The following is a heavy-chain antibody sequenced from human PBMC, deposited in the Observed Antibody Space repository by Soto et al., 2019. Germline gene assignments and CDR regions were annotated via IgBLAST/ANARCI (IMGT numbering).Heavy chain of an antibody. D-gene: IGHD1-26*01. CDR2: IYYSGST. CDR3: ATDRGSYNIWFDP. J-gene: IGHJ5*02. CDR1: GGSISSSSYY. V-gene: IGHV4-39*02. Sequence: ESLTRSCTVSGGSISSSSYYWGWIRQPPGKGLEWIGSIYYSGSTYYNPSLKSRVTISVDTSKNQFSLKLSSVTAADTAVYYCATDRGSYNIWFDPWGQGTLVTVPS.